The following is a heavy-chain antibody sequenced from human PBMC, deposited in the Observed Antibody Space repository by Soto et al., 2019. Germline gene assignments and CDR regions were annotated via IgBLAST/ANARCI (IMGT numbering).Heavy chain of an antibody. Sequence: EVQLLESGGKLVQPGGSLTLSCAASGFTFSTYAMAWVRQAPGKGLEWVSGVSASGLNTDYADPVKGRFYISRDNSKNTVSLHMRSRRAEDTAVYYCAEDRPQRTSGYFFEHWGQGTPVTVSS. V-gene: IGHV3-23*01. CDR3: AEDRPQRTSGYFFEH. CDR1: GFTFSTYA. CDR2: VSASGLNT. D-gene: IGHD1-1*01. J-gene: IGHJ4*02.